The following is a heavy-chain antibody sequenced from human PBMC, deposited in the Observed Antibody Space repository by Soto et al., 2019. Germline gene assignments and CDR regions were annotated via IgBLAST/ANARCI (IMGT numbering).Heavy chain of an antibody. D-gene: IGHD2-15*01. V-gene: IGHV3-30-3*01. J-gene: IGHJ3*02. CDR3: ARDKGGGGHNAFDI. CDR1: GFTFSSYA. CDR2: ISYDGSNK. Sequence: QVQLVESGGGVVQPGRSLRLSCAASGFTFSSYAMHWVRQAPGKGLEWVAVISYDGSNKYYADSVKGRFTISRDNSKNTLYLQMNSLRAEDTAVYYWARDKGGGGHNAFDIWGQGTMVTVSS.